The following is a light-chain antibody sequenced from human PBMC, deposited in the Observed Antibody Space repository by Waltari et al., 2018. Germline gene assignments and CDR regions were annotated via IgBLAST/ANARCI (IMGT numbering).Light chain of an antibody. CDR2: EVT. Sequence: QSALTHPPSASGSPGQPVTLSATGTRSDIGVYDIVSRYQQHPGKAPKLMIYEVTKRPSGVPGRFSGSKSGDTASLTVSGLQAEDEADYYCSSYAGSNNFVVFGGGTKVTVL. J-gene: IGLJ2*01. CDR1: RSDIGVYDI. CDR3: SSYAGSNNFVV. V-gene: IGLV2-8*01.